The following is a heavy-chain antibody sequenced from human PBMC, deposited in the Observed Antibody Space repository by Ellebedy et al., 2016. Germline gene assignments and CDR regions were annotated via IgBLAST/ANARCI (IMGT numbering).Heavy chain of an antibody. Sequence: GESLKISCAASGFTFSSYSMNWVRQAPGKGLEWVAAISGGGEVAYYTDSVQGRLPISRDNSKNSLNLQMNSLGDDDTAVYYCAKRVGEMSTSWYFDSWGQGAQVTVSS. D-gene: IGHD5-24*01. CDR3: AKRVGEMSTSWYFDS. V-gene: IGHV3-23*01. J-gene: IGHJ4*02. CDR1: GFTFSSYS. CDR2: ISGGGEVA.